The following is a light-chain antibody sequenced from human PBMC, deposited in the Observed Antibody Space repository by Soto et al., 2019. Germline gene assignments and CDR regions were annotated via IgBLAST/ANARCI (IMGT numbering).Light chain of an antibody. CDR1: QSFSNW. Sequence: DIQMTQDPSTLSGSVGVRVTITCRASQSFSNWLAWYQQKPGKAPTRLIFDVSRLESDVPSRFSGSVSGTEFTLSINSLQPYYYATYYCQQHDSYYTFGQGTKVAIK. V-gene: IGKV1-5*01. CDR2: DVS. CDR3: QQHDSYYT. J-gene: IGKJ1*01.